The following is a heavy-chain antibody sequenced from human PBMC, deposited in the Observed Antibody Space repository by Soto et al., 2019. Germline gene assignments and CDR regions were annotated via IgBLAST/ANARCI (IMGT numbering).Heavy chain of an antibody. V-gene: IGHV5-51*01. CDR2: IYPGDSDT. CDR1: AYTFTSYW. D-gene: IGHD7-27*01. Sequence: HGESLKISCEASAYTFTSYWIGWVRQMPGKGLEWVGIIYPGDSDTRYSPSFQGQVTISADKSISTAFLQWSSLEASDTAIYYCAGPDLGKGNAFDIWGQGTTVTVSS. J-gene: IGHJ3*02. CDR3: AGPDLGKGNAFDI.